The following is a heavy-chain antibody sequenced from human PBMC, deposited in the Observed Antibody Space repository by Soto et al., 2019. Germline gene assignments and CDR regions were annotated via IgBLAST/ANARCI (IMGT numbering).Heavy chain of an antibody. V-gene: IGHV4-59*01. D-gene: IGHD1-26*01. CDR3: ARVLSGSYSKYYFDY. CDR1: GGSISSYY. Sequence: SETLSLTCTVSGGSISSYYWSWIRQPPGKGLEWIGYIYYSGSTNYNPSLKSRVTISVDTSKNQFSLKLSSVTAADTAVYYCARVLSGSYSKYYFDYWGQGTLVTSPQ. J-gene: IGHJ4*02. CDR2: IYYSGST.